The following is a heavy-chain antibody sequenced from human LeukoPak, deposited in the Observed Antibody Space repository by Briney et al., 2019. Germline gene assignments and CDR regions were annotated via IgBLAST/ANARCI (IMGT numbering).Heavy chain of an antibody. CDR3: ARVRTSGWYFDAFDI. Sequence: GGSLRLSCSTSGFTFGDYAMSWFRQAPGKGLEWVSFIRSKGYEGTTEYTASVRGRFTISRDDSKSIAYLQMNSLKIEDTAVYSCARVRTSGWYFDAFDIWGQGTMVTVSP. V-gene: IGHV3-49*01. CDR2: IRSKGYEGTT. D-gene: IGHD6-19*01. J-gene: IGHJ3*02. CDR1: GFTFGDYA.